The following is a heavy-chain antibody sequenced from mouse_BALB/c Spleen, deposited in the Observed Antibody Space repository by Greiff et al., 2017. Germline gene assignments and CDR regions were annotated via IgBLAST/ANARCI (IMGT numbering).Heavy chain of an antibody. CDR3: ARQEVAWFAY. CDR2: ISSGGSYT. J-gene: IGHJ3*01. V-gene: IGHV5-6*01. CDR1: GFTFSSYG. Sequence: DVQLVESGGDLVKPGGSLKLSCAASGFTFSSYGMSWVRQTPDKRLEWVATISSGGSYTYYPDSVKGRFTISRDNAKNTLYLQMSSLKSEDTAMYYCARQEVAWFAYWGQGTLVTVSA. D-gene: IGHD1-1*01.